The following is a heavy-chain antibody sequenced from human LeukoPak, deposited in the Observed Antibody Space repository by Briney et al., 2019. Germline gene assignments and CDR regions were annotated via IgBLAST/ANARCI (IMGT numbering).Heavy chain of an antibody. V-gene: IGHV3-30*02. CDR2: IGYSGTNT. D-gene: IGHD2-8*02. J-gene: IGHJ4*02. CDR3: ARDLTGKYYIAY. CDR1: GFSFSSFG. Sequence: GGSLRLSCAASGFSFSSFGMHWVRQAPGEGLEWVAYIGYSGTNTHYADSVKGRFTIPRDNSKNTVHLQMNSLRAADTALYSCARDLTGKYYIAYWGQGTLVTVSS.